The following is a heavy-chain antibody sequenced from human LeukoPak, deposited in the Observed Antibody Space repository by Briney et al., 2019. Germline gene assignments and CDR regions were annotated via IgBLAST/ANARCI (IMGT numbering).Heavy chain of an antibody. CDR2: INSDGSNT. V-gene: IGHV3-74*01. J-gene: IGHJ5*02. Sequence: GGSLRLSCAASGFTFSNYWMHWVRQAPGKGLVWVSRINSDGSNTNYADSVKGRFTISRDNSKNTLYLQMNSLRAEDTAVYYCAKGLGSWTEYNWFDPWGQGTLVTVSS. D-gene: IGHD6-13*01. CDR3: AKGLGSWTEYNWFDP. CDR1: GFTFSNYW.